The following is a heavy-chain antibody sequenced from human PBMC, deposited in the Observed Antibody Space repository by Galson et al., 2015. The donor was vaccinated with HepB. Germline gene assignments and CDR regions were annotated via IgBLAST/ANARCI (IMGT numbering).Heavy chain of an antibody. D-gene: IGHD3-10*01. CDR1: GSRFTSYW. J-gene: IGHJ4*02. Sequence: QSGAEVKKPGESLKISCKGSGSRFTSYWIGWVRQLPGKGLEWMGIIYPGDSDVRYSPSFQGQVTISADKSITTAYLQWSSLQASDTAIYYCASNQYYGSGNFYTPFNYWGQGTLVTVSS. CDR2: IYPGDSDV. V-gene: IGHV5-51*01. CDR3: ASNQYYGSGNFYTPFNY.